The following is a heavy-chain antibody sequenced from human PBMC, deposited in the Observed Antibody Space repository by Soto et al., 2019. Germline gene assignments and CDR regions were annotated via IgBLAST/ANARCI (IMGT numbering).Heavy chain of an antibody. V-gene: IGHV1-69*13. CDR3: ATDRIAEAGPYFDY. Sequence: SVKVSCKASGGTFSSYAISWVRQAPGQGLEWMGGIIPIFGTANYAQKFQGRVTITADESTSTAYMELGSLRSEDTAVYYCATDRIAEAGPYFDYWGQGTLATVSS. J-gene: IGHJ4*02. CDR1: GGTFSSYA. CDR2: IIPIFGTA. D-gene: IGHD6-13*01.